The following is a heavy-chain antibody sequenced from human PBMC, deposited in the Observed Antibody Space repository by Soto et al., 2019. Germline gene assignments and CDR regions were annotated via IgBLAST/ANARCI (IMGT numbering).Heavy chain of an antibody. CDR1: GGSISSYY. Sequence: PSETLSLTCTVSGGSISSYYWIWIRQPPGKGLEWIGYIYYSGSTNYNPSLKSRVTISVDTSKNQFSLKLSSVTAADTAVYYCAREGETWYYFDYWGQGTLVTVSS. CDR2: IYYSGST. D-gene: IGHD3-16*01. J-gene: IGHJ4*02. CDR3: AREGETWYYFDY. V-gene: IGHV4-59*01.